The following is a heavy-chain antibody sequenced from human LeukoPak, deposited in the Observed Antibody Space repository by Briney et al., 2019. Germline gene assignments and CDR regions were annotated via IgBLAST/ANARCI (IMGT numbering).Heavy chain of an antibody. CDR1: GGSISSYY. D-gene: IGHD4-23*01. CDR3: ARFCGGNPPDAFDI. V-gene: IGHV4-59*01. Sequence: SETLSLTCTVSGGSISSYYWSWIRQPPGKGLEWIGYIYYSGSTNYNPSLKSRVTISVDTSNIQFSLKLSSVTAADTAVYYCARFCGGNPPDAFDIWGQGTMVTVSS. CDR2: IYYSGST. J-gene: IGHJ3*02.